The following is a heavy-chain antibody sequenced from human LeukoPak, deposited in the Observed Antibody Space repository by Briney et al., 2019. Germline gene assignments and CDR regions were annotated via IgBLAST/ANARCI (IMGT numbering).Heavy chain of an antibody. CDR3: ARETYYYDTTYYYIKYFDY. CDR2: ISSSSSYI. CDR1: GFTFSSYS. Sequence: GGSLRLSCAASGFTFSSYSMNWVRQAPGKGLEWVSSISSSSSYIYYADSVKGRFTISRDNAKNSLYLQMNSLRAEDTAVYYCARETYYYDTTYYYIKYFDYWGQGTLVTVSS. D-gene: IGHD3-22*01. V-gene: IGHV3-21*04. J-gene: IGHJ4*02.